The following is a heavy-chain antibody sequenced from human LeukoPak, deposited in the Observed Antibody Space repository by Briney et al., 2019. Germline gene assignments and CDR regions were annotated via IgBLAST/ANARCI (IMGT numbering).Heavy chain of an antibody. D-gene: IGHD6-13*01. CDR2: ISGSGGST. CDR3: AKDSWIAAAGGDWFDP. V-gene: IGHV3-23*01. Sequence: PGGSLRLSCAASGFTFSSYAMSWVRQAPGKGLEWVSAISGSGGSTYYADSVKGRFTISRDNSKNTLHLQMNSLRAEDTAVYYCAKDSWIAAAGGDWFDPWGQGTLVTVSS. J-gene: IGHJ5*02. CDR1: GFTFSSYA.